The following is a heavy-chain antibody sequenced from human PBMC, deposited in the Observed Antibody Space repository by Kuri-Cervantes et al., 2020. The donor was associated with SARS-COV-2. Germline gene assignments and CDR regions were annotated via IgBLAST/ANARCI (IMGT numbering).Heavy chain of an antibody. J-gene: IGHJ4*02. CDR1: GFTFSSYE. Sequence: GESLKISCAASGFTFSSYEMNWVRQAPGKGLEWVSGINWNGGSTGYADSVKGRFTISRDNAKNSLYLQMNSLRAEDTALYYCARITLYGDYFDYWGQGTLVTVSS. D-gene: IGHD4-17*01. CDR2: INWNGGST. CDR3: ARITLYGDYFDY. V-gene: IGHV3-20*04.